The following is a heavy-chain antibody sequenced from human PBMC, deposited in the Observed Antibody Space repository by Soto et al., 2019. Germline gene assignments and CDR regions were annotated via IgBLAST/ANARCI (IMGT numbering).Heavy chain of an antibody. V-gene: IGHV1-18*01. CDR3: AGGKSPDY. CDR1: GYTFTTYG. CDR2: ISTYNGDA. Sequence: ASVKFSCKAPGYTFTTYGVSWVRQAPGQVRECRGWISTYNGDANYXXKLQGRVXXTTDRSRSTAXMELRXVRCDETAVHYCAGGKSPDYCDQGALVTVSS. J-gene: IGHJ4*02.